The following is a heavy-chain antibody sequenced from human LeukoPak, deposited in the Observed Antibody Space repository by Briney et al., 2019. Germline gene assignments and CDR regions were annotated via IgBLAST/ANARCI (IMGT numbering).Heavy chain of an antibody. CDR2: IYYSGST. V-gene: IGHV4-39*07. Sequence: PSETLSLTCTASGGSISSSSYYWGWPRQPPGEGLEWIGSIYYSGSTYYNPSLKSRVTISVDTSKNQFSLKLSSVTAADTAVYYCARVFPKWLAYYYFDYWGQGTLVTVSS. J-gene: IGHJ4*02. CDR3: ARVFPKWLAYYYFDY. D-gene: IGHD6-19*01. CDR1: GGSISSSSYY.